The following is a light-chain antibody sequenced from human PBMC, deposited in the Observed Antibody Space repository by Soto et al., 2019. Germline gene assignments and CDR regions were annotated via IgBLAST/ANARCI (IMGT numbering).Light chain of an antibody. CDR3: QSYDSSLSASV. Sequence: QSVLTQAPSVSGAPGQRITISCAGSSSNIGGGYEVHWYQQLPGTAPKLLIYDNNHRPSGVPDRFSGSKSDTSASLAITGLQAEDEADYYCQSYDSSLSASVFGGGTKLTVL. CDR2: DNN. J-gene: IGLJ3*02. V-gene: IGLV1-40*01. CDR1: SSNIGGGYE.